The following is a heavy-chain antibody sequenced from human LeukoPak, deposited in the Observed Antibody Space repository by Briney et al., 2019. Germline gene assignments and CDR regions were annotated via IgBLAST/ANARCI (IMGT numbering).Heavy chain of an antibody. CDR3: ARAAPSSIAAAGTAVDY. D-gene: IGHD6-13*01. V-gene: IGHV7-4-1*02. CDR2: INTNTGNP. Sequence: GASVKVSCKASGYTFTSYAMNWVRQAPGQGLEWMGWINTNTGNPTYAQGFTGRFVFSLDTSVSTAYLQISSLKAEDTAVYYCARAAPSSIAAAGTAVDYWGQGTLVTVSS. J-gene: IGHJ4*02. CDR1: GYTFTSYA.